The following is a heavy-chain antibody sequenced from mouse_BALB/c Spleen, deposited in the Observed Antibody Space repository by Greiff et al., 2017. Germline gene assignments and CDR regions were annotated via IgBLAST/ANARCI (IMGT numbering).Heavy chain of an antibody. CDR3: ASTARATSSWFAY. CDR1: GYAFSSYW. D-gene: IGHD3-1*01. V-gene: IGHV1-18*01. Sequence: VQLQQSGAELVRPGSSVKISCKASGYAFSSYWMNWVKQRPGQGLEWIGDINPNNGGTIYNQKFKGKATLTVDKSSSTAYMELRSLTSEDTAVYYCASTARATSSWFAYWGQGTLVTVS. CDR2: INPNNGGT. J-gene: IGHJ3*01.